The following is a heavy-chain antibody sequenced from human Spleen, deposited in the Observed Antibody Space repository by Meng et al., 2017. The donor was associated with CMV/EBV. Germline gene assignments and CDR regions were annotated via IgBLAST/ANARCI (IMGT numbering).Heavy chain of an antibody. CDR3: ARVRSSGSYYPFWYLDL. J-gene: IGHJ2*01. Sequence: YTFTSYYIHWVRQAPGQGLEWMGVINPSGGRTNYAQKFQGRVNMTRDTSTSTVFLELTSLTSEETAVYYCARVRSSGSYYPFWYLDLWGRGTLVTVSS. D-gene: IGHD1-26*01. V-gene: IGHV1-46*01. CDR1: YTFTSYY. CDR2: INPSGGRT.